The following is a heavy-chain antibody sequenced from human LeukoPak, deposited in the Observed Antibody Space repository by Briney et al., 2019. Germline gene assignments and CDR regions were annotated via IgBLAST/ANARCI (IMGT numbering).Heavy chain of an antibody. CDR3: AREGGCSGGSCYSGTYYYFDY. J-gene: IGHJ4*02. CDR2: IKQDGREK. D-gene: IGHD2-15*01. Sequence: PGGSLRLSCAASGFTFSSYWMSWVRQAPGKGLEGVANIKQDGREKYYVDSVKGRFTISRDNAKNSLYLQMNSLRAEDTAVYYCAREGGCSGGSCYSGTYYYFDYWGQGTLVTVSS. CDR1: GFTFSSYW. V-gene: IGHV3-7*03.